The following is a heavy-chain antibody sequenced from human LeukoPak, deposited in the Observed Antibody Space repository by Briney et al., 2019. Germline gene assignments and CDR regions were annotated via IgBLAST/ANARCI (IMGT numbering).Heavy chain of an antibody. CDR2: ISSSSSTI. CDR1: GFTFSSYS. Sequence: PGGSLRLSCAASGFTFSSYSMNWVRQAPGKGLEWVSYISSSSSTIYYADSVKGRFTISRDNAKNSLYLQMNSLRAEDTAVYYCARAPGWLQLLLFDYWGQGTLVTVSS. D-gene: IGHD5-24*01. V-gene: IGHV3-48*04. CDR3: ARAPGWLQLLLFDY. J-gene: IGHJ4*02.